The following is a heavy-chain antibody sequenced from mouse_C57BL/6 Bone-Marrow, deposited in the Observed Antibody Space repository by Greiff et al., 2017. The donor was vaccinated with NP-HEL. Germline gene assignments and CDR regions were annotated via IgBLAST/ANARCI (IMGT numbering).Heavy chain of an antibody. Sequence: VQLQQPGAELVKPGASVKMSCKASGYTFTSYWITWVKQRPGQGLEWIGDIYPGSGSTNYNEKFKSKATLTVDTSSSTAYMQLSSLTSEDSAVYYCARGGYYGSSYRSWFAYWGQGTLVTVSA. J-gene: IGHJ3*01. CDR3: ARGGYYGSSYRSWFAY. V-gene: IGHV1-55*01. CDR1: GYTFTSYW. D-gene: IGHD1-1*01. CDR2: IYPGSGST.